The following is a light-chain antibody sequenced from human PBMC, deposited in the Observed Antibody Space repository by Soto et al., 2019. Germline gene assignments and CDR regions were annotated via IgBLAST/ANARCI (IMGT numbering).Light chain of an antibody. CDR1: QSVATW. J-gene: IGKJ1*01. CDR2: DAS. Sequence: DIPMTQSPSTLSASVGDRVTITCRASQSVATWLAWYQQKPGKAPNLLIYDASNLESGVPSRFSGSGSGTEFTLTISSLQPDDLATYYCQQYHSYRTFGPGTKVEIK. V-gene: IGKV1-5*01. CDR3: QQYHSYRT.